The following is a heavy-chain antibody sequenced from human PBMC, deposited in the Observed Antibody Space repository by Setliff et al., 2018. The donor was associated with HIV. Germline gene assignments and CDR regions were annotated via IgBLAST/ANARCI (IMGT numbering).Heavy chain of an antibody. Sequence: PSETLSLTCAVSGYSISSGYYWGWIRQPPGKGLEWIGSIYHSGSTYYNPSLKSRVTISVDTSKNQFSLKLSSVTAADTAVYYCARGIAAACSRYWYFDLWGRGTLVTVSS. CDR1: GYSISSGYY. CDR2: IYHSGST. CDR3: ARGIAAACSRYWYFDL. J-gene: IGHJ2*01. D-gene: IGHD6-13*01. V-gene: IGHV4-38-2*01.